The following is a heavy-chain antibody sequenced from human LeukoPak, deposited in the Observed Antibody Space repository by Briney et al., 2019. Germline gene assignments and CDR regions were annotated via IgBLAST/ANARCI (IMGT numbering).Heavy chain of an antibody. Sequence: ASVKVSCKASGYTFPSLGVSWLRQAPGQGLEWMGWVSTYNGNTNYAQKFQGRVTMTTDTSTSTAYMELRSLRSDDTAVYYCARDRTYYYGSGSYPPDYYMDVWGKGTTVTVSS. CDR2: VSTYNGNT. D-gene: IGHD3-10*01. CDR3: ARDRTYYYGSGSYPPDYYMDV. J-gene: IGHJ6*03. V-gene: IGHV1-18*01. CDR1: GYTFPSLG.